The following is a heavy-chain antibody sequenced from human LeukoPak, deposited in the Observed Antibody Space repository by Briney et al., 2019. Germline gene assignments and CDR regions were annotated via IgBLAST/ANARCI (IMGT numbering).Heavy chain of an antibody. CDR2: MNPNSGNT. CDR1: GYTFTSYD. J-gene: IGHJ6*03. CDR3: ARGSRLPPYYYYIDV. Sequence: ASVKVSCKASGYTFTSYDINWVRQATGQGLEWMGWMNPNSGNTGYAQKFQGRVTITRNTSISTAYMELSSLRSEDTAVYYCARGSRLPPYYYYIDVWGKGTTVTVSS. D-gene: IGHD2-21*02. V-gene: IGHV1-8*03.